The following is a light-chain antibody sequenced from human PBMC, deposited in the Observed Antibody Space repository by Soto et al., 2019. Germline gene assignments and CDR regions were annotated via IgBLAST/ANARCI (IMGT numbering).Light chain of an antibody. Sequence: DIVMTQSPDSLAVSLGERANINCKSSQSVLYSSNNKNYLAWYQQKPGQPPKLLIYWASTRESGVPDRFSGSGSGTDFTLTISSLQAEDVAVYYCQQYYSTPPVTFGQGTKVEIK. V-gene: IGKV4-1*01. CDR1: QSVLYSSNNKNY. CDR2: WAS. J-gene: IGKJ1*01. CDR3: QQYYSTPPVT.